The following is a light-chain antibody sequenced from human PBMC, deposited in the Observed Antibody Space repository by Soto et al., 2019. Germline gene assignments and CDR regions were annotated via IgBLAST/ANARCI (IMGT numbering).Light chain of an antibody. Sequence: EIVLTQSPGTLSLSPGERATLSCRASQSVSSTYLAWYQQKPGQAPRLLIYGASSRATGISDRFSGSGSGTDFTLTISRLEPEDFAVYYCQQYDSSPQTFGQGTKVEIK. CDR2: GAS. J-gene: IGKJ1*01. V-gene: IGKV3-20*01. CDR1: QSVSSTY. CDR3: QQYDSSPQT.